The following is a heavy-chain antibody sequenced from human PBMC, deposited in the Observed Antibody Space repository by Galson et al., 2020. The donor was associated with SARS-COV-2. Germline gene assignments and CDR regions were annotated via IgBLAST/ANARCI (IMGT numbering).Heavy chain of an antibody. CDR3: ARVVGPSTAVGANWFDP. D-gene: IGHD1-26*01. Sequence: ASVKVSCKASGGTLSSYAIGWVRQAPGQGLEWVGRIIPILGIANYAQTFQGRVTISADKSTSTTYMELSSLRSEDTAVYYCARVVGPSTAVGANWFDPWGQGTLVTVSS. CDR2: IIPILGIA. CDR1: GGTLSSYA. V-gene: IGHV1-69*04. J-gene: IGHJ5*02.